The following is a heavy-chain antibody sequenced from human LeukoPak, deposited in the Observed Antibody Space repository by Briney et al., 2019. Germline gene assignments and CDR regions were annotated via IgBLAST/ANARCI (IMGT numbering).Heavy chain of an antibody. CDR3: ARDGGSSWFFDY. CDR2: TYYRSKWYN. CDR1: GDSVSNNSAA. D-gene: IGHD6-13*01. V-gene: IGHV6-1*01. J-gene: IGHJ4*02. Sequence: SQTLSLTCAISGDSVSNNSAAWNWIRQSPSRGLEWLGRTYYRSKWYNDYAVSVKSRIAINPDTSKDQFSLQLNSVTPEDTAVYYCARDGGSSWFFDYWGQGTLVTVSS.